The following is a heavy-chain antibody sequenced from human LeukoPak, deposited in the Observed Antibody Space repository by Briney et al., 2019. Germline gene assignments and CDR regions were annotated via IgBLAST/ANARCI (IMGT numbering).Heavy chain of an antibody. D-gene: IGHD6-13*01. J-gene: IGHJ6*02. CDR1: GFTFSSYG. CDR2: YWYGGSKK. Sequence: GMSLRLSCAASGFTFSSYGMHWLRQAPGKGLEGVADYWYGGSKKFYADSEKGRFTISRDNSKNTLYRQIDSLRAEDTAVYYCARSRAIAATGSYYHGMDVWGQGTTVTLP. CDR3: ARSRAIAATGSYYHGMDV. V-gene: IGHV3-33*01.